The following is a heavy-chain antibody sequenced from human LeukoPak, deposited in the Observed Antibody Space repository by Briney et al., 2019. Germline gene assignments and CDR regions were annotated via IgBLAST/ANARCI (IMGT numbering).Heavy chain of an antibody. CDR1: GYTFTSYG. CDR2: MNPNIGNT. CDR3: ARLTSGWLHNNWLDS. J-gene: IGHJ5*01. D-gene: IGHD6-19*01. V-gene: IGHV1-8*02. Sequence: ASVKVSCKASGYTFTSYGISWVRQAPGQGLEWMGWMNPNIGNTGYAQNFQGRVTMTRNTSISTAYMELSSLKSDDTAVYYCARLTSGWLHNNWLDSWGQGTLVTVSS.